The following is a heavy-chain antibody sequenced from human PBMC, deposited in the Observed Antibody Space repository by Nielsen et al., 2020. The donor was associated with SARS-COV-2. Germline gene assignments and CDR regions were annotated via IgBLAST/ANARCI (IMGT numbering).Heavy chain of an antibody. J-gene: IGHJ5*02. V-gene: IGHV3-48*02. CDR3: AYLGPSVVTPDVGRFDP. CDR1: GGSISSGGYF. Sequence: ETLSLTCTVSGGSISSGGYFWSWVRQAPGKGLEWVSYISSSSSTIYYADSVKGRFTISRDNAKNSLYLQMNSLRDEDTAVYYCAYLGPSVVTPDVGRFDPWGQGTLVTVSS. D-gene: IGHD4-23*01. CDR2: ISSSSSTI.